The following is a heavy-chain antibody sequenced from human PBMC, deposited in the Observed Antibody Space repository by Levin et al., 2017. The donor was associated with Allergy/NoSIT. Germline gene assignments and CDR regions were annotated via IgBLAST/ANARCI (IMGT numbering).Heavy chain of an antibody. V-gene: IGHV3-9*01. CDR1: GFTFDDYA. J-gene: IGHJ4*02. Sequence: SLKISCAASGFTFDDYAMHWVRQAPGKGLEWVSGISWNSGSIGYADSVKGRFTISRDNAKNSLYLQMNSLRAEDTALYYCAKDKGAAYCGGDCYFDYWGQGTLVTVSS. CDR2: ISWNSGSI. D-gene: IGHD2-21*02. CDR3: AKDKGAAYCGGDCYFDY.